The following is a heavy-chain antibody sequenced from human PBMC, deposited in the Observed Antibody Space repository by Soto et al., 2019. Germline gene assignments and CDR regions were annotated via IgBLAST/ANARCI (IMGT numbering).Heavy chain of an antibody. J-gene: IGHJ4*02. D-gene: IGHD5-18*01. CDR1: GYTFTSYG. V-gene: IGHV1-18*01. CDR2: ISAYNGNT. CDR3: ARDPYRQDHTAMGQFDY. Sequence: QVPLVQSGAEVKKPGASVKVSCKASGYTFTSYGISWVRQAPGQGLEWMGWISAYNGNTNYAQKLQGRVTMTTDTSTSTAYMELRSLRSDDTAVYYCARDPYRQDHTAMGQFDYWGQGTLVTVSS.